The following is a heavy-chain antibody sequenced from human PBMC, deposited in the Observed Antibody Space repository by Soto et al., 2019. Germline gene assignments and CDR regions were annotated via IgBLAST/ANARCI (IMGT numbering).Heavy chain of an antibody. V-gene: IGHV4-59*08. CDR3: ARHIVGATTCFLDY. CDR1: GGSISSYY. J-gene: IGHJ4*02. Sequence: SETLSLTCTVSGGSISSYYWSWIRQPPGKGLEWIGYIYYSGSTNYNPSLKSRVTISVDTSKNQFSLKLSSVTAADTAVYYCARHIVGATTCFLDYSGQGTLVTVSS. CDR2: IYYSGST. D-gene: IGHD1-26*01.